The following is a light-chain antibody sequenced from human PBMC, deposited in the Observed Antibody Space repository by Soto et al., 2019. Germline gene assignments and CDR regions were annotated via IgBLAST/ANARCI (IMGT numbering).Light chain of an antibody. CDR1: QSVSGTY. CDR3: QQYGSSPT. CDR2: GAS. J-gene: IGKJ2*01. V-gene: IGKV3-20*01. Sequence: EIVVTQSPGTLSLSPGERATLSCRASQSVSGTYLAWYQQKPGQAPRLLIFGASSRATGTPDRFTGSGSGTDFTLTINRLEPEDFAVYHCQQYGSSPTFGQATKLEIK.